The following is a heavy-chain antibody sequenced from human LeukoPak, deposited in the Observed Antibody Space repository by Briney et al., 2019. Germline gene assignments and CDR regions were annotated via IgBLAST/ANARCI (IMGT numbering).Heavy chain of an antibody. CDR2: IWYDGSNK. D-gene: IGHD3-3*01. J-gene: IGHJ6*02. CDR3: ARGGDFWSGYYAAYYYYYGMDV. V-gene: IGHV3-33*01. Sequence: GGSLRLSCAASGFTFSSYGMHWVRQAPGKGLEWVAVIWYDGSNKYYADSVKGRFTISRDNSKNTLYLQMNSLRAEDTAVYYCARGGDFWSGYYAAYYYYYGMDVWGQGTTVTVSS. CDR1: GFTFSSYG.